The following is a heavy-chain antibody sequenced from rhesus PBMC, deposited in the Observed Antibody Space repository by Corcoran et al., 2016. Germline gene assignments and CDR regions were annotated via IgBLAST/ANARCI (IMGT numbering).Heavy chain of an antibody. CDR1: GFTFSGYE. Sequence: EVQLAESGGGLVQPGGSLRLSCAASGFTFSGYEMHWVRQAPGKGLESVSVIVGDRSYTHYAYSVEGRSTNSRDNAKNSVYLQMNSLRAEDTAVYYCARHRRYYGLDSWGQGVVVTVSS. J-gene: IGHJ6*01. V-gene: IGHV3-115*02. CDR2: IVGDRSYT. CDR3: ARHRRYYGLDS.